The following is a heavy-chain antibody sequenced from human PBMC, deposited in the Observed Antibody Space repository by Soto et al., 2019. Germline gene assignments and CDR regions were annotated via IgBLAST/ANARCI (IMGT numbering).Heavy chain of an antibody. Sequence: QVQLVQSGAEVKKPGSSVKVSCKASGGTFSSYAISWVRQAPGQGLEWMGGIIPIFGTANYAQKFQGRVTITADESTSTAYMELSSLRSEHTAVYYCARAPTLLMTRSSNWFDPWGQGTLVTVSS. CDR3: ARAPTLLMTRSSNWFDP. D-gene: IGHD3-16*01. V-gene: IGHV1-69*01. CDR2: IIPIFGTA. CDR1: GGTFSSYA. J-gene: IGHJ5*02.